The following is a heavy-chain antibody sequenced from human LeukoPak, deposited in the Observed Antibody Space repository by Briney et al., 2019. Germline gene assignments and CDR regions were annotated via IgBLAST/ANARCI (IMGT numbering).Heavy chain of an antibody. V-gene: IGHV3-33*01. CDR3: ARDTARVPFDP. Sequence: PGRSLRLSCAASGFTFSSYGMHWVRQAPGKGLEWVAIIWYDGSNKYYTDSVKGRFTISRDNSKSTLYLQMNSLRAEDTAVYYCARDTARVPFDPWGQGTLVIVSS. CDR1: GFTFSSYG. J-gene: IGHJ5*02. D-gene: IGHD2-2*01. CDR2: IWYDGSNK.